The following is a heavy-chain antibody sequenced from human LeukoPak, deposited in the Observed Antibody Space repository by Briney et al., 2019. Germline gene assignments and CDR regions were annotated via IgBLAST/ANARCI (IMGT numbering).Heavy chain of an antibody. J-gene: IGHJ6*02. CDR1: GFTFSSYG. D-gene: IGHD2-21*02. CDR3: ARVVVTADAAYYYGMDV. CDR2: IWYDGSNK. Sequence: GGSLRLSCAASGFTFSSYGMHWVRQAPGKGLEWVAVIWYDGSNKHYADSVKGRFTISRDNSKNTLYLQMNSLRAEDTAVYYCARVVVTADAAYYYGMDVWGQGTTVTVSS. V-gene: IGHV3-33*01.